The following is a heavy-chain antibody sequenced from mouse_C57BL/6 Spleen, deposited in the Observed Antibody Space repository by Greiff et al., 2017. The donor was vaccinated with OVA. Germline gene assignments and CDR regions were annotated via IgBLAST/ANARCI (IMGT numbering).Heavy chain of an antibody. D-gene: IGHD1-1*01. CDR1: GFTFSDYG. CDR3: ARGRGSSQRYFDV. CDR2: ISSGSSTI. Sequence: EVKLMESGGGLVKPGGSLKLSCAASGFTFSDYGMHWVRQAPEKGLEWVAYISSGSSTIYYADTVKGRFTISRDNAKNTLFLQMTSLRSEDTAMYYCARGRGSSQRYFDVWGTGTTVTVSS. V-gene: IGHV5-17*01. J-gene: IGHJ1*03.